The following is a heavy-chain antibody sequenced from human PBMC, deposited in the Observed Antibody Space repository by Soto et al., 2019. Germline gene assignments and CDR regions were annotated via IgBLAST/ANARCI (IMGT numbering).Heavy chain of an antibody. CDR3: ARGLSSSSLRPDY. CDR1: GFTFSSYW. Sequence: GGSLRLSCAASGFTFSSYWMHWVRQAPAKGLVWVSRINSDGSSTSYADSVKGRFTISRDNAKNTLYLQMNSLRAEDTAVYYCARGLSSSSLRPDYWGQGTLVTVSS. V-gene: IGHV3-74*01. J-gene: IGHJ4*02. CDR2: INSDGSST. D-gene: IGHD6-6*01.